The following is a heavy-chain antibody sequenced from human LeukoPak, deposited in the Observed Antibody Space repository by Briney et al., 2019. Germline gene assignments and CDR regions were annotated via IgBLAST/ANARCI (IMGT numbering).Heavy chain of an antibody. Sequence: SETLSLTCAVYGGSFSGYYWSWIRQPPGKGLEWIGEINHSGSTNYNPSLKSRVTISVDTSKNQFSLKLSSVTAADTAVYYCASAKYYDFWSDSRHPFDYWGQGTLVTVSS. D-gene: IGHD3-3*01. CDR1: GGSFSGYY. V-gene: IGHV4-34*01. J-gene: IGHJ4*02. CDR2: INHSGST. CDR3: ASAKYYDFWSDSRHPFDY.